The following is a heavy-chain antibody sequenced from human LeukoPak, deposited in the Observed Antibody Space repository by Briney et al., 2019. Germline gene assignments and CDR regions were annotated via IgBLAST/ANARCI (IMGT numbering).Heavy chain of an antibody. CDR1: GGTFSSYA. Sequence: ASVKASCKASGGTFSSYAISWVRQAPGQGLEWMGWIGGYNGNTTYAQKLQGRVTMTTDTSTSTAYMELRSLRSDDTAVYYCARDYWLHQVGYYYYYMDVWGKGTTVTVSS. D-gene: IGHD5-24*01. CDR2: IGGYNGNT. CDR3: ARDYWLHQVGYYYYYMDV. J-gene: IGHJ6*03. V-gene: IGHV1-18*01.